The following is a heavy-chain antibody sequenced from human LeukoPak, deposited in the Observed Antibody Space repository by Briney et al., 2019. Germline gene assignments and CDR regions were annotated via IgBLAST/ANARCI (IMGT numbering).Heavy chain of an antibody. D-gene: IGHD3-9*01. CDR2: IIPIFGTA. CDR1: VGTFSSYA. V-gene: IGHV1-69*13. J-gene: IGHJ3*02. Sequence: SVKVSCMPSVGTFSSYAVSWVRPAPGEGLEWMGGIIPIFGTANYAQKFQGRVTITADESTSTAYMELSSLRSEDTAVYYCAAPPLLTGYPYGIWGQGTMVTVSS. CDR3: AAPPLLTGYPYGI.